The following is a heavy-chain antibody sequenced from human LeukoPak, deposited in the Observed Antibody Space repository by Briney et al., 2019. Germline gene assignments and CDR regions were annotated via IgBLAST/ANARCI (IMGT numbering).Heavy chain of an antibody. CDR2: FYAGGSR. CDR3: AKQSTSEKEYYFDY. V-gene: IGHV3-66*04. J-gene: IGHJ4*02. Sequence: GGSLRLSCEASGFSVSSNYMSWVRQAPGKGLEWVSVFYAGGSRQYTDSVKGRFTISRDTSKNSLYLQMNNLRPEDTAVYYCAKQSTSEKEYYFDYWGQGTLVTVSS. CDR1: GFSVSSNY. D-gene: IGHD2-2*01.